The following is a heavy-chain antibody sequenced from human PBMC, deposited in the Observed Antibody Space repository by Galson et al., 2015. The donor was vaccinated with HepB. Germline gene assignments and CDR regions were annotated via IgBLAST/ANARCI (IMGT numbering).Heavy chain of an antibody. V-gene: IGHV2-5*02. CDR2: IYWDDDK. CDR3: AHIMPPGIAAAGNWFDP. CDR1: GFSLSTSGVG. J-gene: IGHJ5*02. D-gene: IGHD6-13*01. Sequence: PALVKPTQTLTLTCTFSGFSLSTSGVGVGWIRQPPGKALEWLALIYWDDDKRYSPSLKSRLTITKDTSKNQVVLTMTNMDPVDTATYYCAHIMPPGIAAAGNWFDPWGQGTLVTVSS.